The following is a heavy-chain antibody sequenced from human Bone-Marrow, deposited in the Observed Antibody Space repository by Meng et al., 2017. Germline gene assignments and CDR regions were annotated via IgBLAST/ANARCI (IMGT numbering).Heavy chain of an antibody. D-gene: IGHD3-22*01. CDR1: GFTFSSCW. J-gene: IGHJ4*02. Sequence: GESLKISCAASGFTFSSCWMSWVRQAPGKGLEWVANIKQDGSEKYYVDSVKGRFTISRDNAKNSLYLQMNSLRAEDTAVYYCARGLYYYDSSGYYYGYWGQGTLVTVSS. CDR2: IKQDGSEK. CDR3: ARGLYYYDSSGYYYGY. V-gene: IGHV3-7*01.